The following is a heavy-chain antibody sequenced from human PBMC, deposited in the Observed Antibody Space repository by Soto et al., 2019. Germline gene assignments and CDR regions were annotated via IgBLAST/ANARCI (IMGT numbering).Heavy chain of an antibody. V-gene: IGHV4-59*01. D-gene: IGHD6-19*01. J-gene: IGHJ4*02. Sequence: SETLSLTCTVTGVSISTYYWGWIRQAPGKRLEWLGYLYFNGNTHYNPSPKRRATISADTSKNQFSLNLRSVTTADTAVYYCARAGGGWSFDSWGQRTLVTSPQ. CDR1: GVSISTYY. CDR2: LYFNGNT. CDR3: ARAGGGWSFDS.